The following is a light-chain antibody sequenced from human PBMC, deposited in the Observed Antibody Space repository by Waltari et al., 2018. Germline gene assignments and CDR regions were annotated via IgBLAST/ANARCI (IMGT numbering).Light chain of an antibody. V-gene: IGLV2-11*01. J-gene: IGLJ3*02. CDR2: DVS. CDR3: CSYAGSYEV. CDR1: SSDVDCSLD. Sequence: PALTQPRAVSGSPGQYVPIVCNVHSSDVDCSLDVSWYQQPPGTVPKLMIYDVSKRPSVLPDRFSCSKSGNTASLTISGLQAEDEADYYCCSYAGSYEVFGGGTKLTVL.